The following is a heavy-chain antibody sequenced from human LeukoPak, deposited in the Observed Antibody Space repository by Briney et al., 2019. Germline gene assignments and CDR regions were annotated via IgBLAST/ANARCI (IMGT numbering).Heavy chain of an antibody. D-gene: IGHD1-1*01. V-gene: IGHV3-23*01. CDR3: AKDVTTGQDY. CDR2: ISGSGGST. J-gene: IGHJ4*02. Sequence: GGSLRLSCAASGFSFSSYAMSWVRQAPGKGLEWVSAISGSGGSTYYADSVRGRFTISRDNSKNTLYLQMNSLRAEDTAVYHCAKDVTTGQDYWGQGTLVTVSS. CDR1: GFSFSSYA.